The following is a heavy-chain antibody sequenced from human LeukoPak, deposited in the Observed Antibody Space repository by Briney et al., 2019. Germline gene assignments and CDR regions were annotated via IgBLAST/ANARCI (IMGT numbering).Heavy chain of an antibody. Sequence: SVKVSCKASGGTFSSYAISWVRQAPGQGLEWMGGIIPIFGTANYAQKFQGRVTITADESTSTAYMELSSLRSEDTAVYYCAREGKICSSTSCSYYYYGMDVWGQGPRSPSP. CDR2: IIPIFGTA. CDR1: GGTFSSYA. V-gene: IGHV1-69*13. CDR3: AREGKICSSTSCSYYYYGMDV. D-gene: IGHD2-2*01. J-gene: IGHJ6*02.